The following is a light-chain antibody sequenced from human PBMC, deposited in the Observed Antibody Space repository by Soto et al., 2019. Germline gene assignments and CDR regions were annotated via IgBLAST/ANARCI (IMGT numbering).Light chain of an antibody. J-gene: IGLJ1*01. V-gene: IGLV2-11*01. Sequence: QSVLTQPLSVSGSPGQSVTISCTGTSSYFCGYNYVSWYQQHPGKSPKLMIYDVGKRPSVVPDRFSGSKSDNTASLTISVRQDEDEADYYWCSYEGSPPRVLGTGHKVTV. CDR1: SSYFCGYNY. CDR3: CSYEGSPPRV. CDR2: DVG.